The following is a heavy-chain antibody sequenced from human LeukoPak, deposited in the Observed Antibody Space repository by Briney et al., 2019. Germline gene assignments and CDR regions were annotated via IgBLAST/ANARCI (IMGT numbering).Heavy chain of an antibody. CDR2: INPASGTI. CDR1: GYPFTSYY. Sequence: GASVTVSCTASGYPFTSYYVHWVRQAPGQGLEWMGTINPASGTIDNAPKFQGRVTMTRDMSTSTVYMQLRSLRSEDTAVYFCARGGAGTEDFWGQGTLVTVSS. J-gene: IGHJ4*02. CDR3: ARGGAGTEDF. D-gene: IGHD1-1*01. V-gene: IGHV1-46*01.